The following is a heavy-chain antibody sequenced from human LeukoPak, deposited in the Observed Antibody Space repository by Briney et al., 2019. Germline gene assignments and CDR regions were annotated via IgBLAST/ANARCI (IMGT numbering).Heavy chain of an antibody. CDR2: ISYDGSDE. CDR3: ARDFTPEWFDIH. Sequence: GGSLRLSCVASGLAFSSYSMHWVRQAPGKGLEWVGVISYDGSDEYYTDSVKGRFTISRDNSKNTVYLQMNSLRADDTAVYYCARDFTPEWFDIHWGQGTLVTVSA. CDR1: GLAFSSYS. J-gene: IGHJ4*02. D-gene: IGHD3-3*01. V-gene: IGHV3-30*04.